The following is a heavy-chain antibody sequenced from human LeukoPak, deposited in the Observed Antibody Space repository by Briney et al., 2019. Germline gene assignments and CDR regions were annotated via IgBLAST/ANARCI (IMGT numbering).Heavy chain of an antibody. D-gene: IGHD6-19*01. CDR1: GYTFTSYA. V-gene: IGHV1-3*01. Sequence: ASVKVSCKASGYTFTSYAMHWVRLAPGQRLEWMGWINAGNGNTKYSQKFQGRVTITRDTSASTAYMELSSLRSEDTAVYYCAREYSSGWYVPGDYWGQGTLVTVSS. J-gene: IGHJ4*02. CDR3: AREYSSGWYVPGDY. CDR2: INAGNGNT.